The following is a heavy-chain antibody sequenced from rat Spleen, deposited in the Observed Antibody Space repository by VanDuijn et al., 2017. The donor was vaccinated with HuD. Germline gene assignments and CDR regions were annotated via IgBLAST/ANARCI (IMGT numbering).Heavy chain of an antibody. V-gene: IGHV5S11*01. CDR1: GFTFSNYY. CDR2: ISTGGHNT. J-gene: IGHJ2*01. D-gene: IGHD1-6*01. Sequence: EVQLVESGGGLVQPGRSLKLSCAASGFTFSNYYMAWVRQAPTKGLEWVAYISTGGHNTYYRDSVKGRFTISRDNAKSTLYLQLDSLRSEETATYYCATAGYITGYYDAGGFDYWGQGVMVTVSS. CDR3: ATAGYITGYYDAGGFDY.